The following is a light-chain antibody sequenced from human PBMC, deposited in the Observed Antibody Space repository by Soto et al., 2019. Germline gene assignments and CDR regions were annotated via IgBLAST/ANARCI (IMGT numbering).Light chain of an antibody. J-gene: IGKJ2*03. CDR1: QDIRRW. CDR3: EQASTFTYS. Sequence: DIQMTQSPSSLSASVGDRVTITCRASQDIRRWLAWYQKKPGKAPNILISAASNLQSGVPSRFSGRGSGTDFNLTISSLQTEDSATYYCEQASTFTYSFGQGTKVDIK. V-gene: IGKV1-12*01. CDR2: AAS.